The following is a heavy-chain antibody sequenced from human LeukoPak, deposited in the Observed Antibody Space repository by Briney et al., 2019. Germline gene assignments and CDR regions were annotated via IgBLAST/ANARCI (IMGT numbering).Heavy chain of an antibody. Sequence: GGSLRLSCAASGFTFSPYGMHWVRQASGKGLEWVGRIRSKAHSYATAYAASVKGRFTISRDDSKNAAYLQMNSLKTEDTAVYYCTRHGGRDYYDSSEDAFDIWGQGTMVIVSS. CDR3: TRHGGRDYYDSSEDAFDI. CDR1: GFTFSPYG. D-gene: IGHD3-22*01. V-gene: IGHV3-73*01. J-gene: IGHJ3*02. CDR2: IRSKAHSYAT.